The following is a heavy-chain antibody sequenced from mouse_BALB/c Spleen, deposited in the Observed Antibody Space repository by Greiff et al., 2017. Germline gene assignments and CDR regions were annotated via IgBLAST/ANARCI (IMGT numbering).Heavy chain of an antibody. Sequence: EVKVVESGGGLVQPGGSRKLSCAASGFTFSSFGMHWVRQAPEKGLEWVAYISSGSSTIYYADTVKGRFTISRDNPKNTLFLQMTSLRSEDTAMYYCARSIRTMDYWGQGTSVTVSS. D-gene: IGHD1-1*01. CDR2: ISSGSSTI. CDR3: ARSIRTMDY. CDR1: GFTFSSFG. J-gene: IGHJ4*01. V-gene: IGHV5-17*02.